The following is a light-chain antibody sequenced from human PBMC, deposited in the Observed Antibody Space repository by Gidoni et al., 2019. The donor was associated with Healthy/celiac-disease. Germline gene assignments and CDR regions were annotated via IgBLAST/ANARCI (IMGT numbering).Light chain of an antibody. CDR1: SGHSSYA. CDR2: LNSDGSH. V-gene: IGLV4-69*01. Sequence: QLVLTQPPSASASLGASVKLTCTLSSGHSSYAIAWHQQQPEKGPRYLMKLNSDGSHSKGDGIPDRFSGSSSGAGRYLTISSLQSEDEADYYCQTWGTGIHWVFGGGTKLTVL. CDR3: QTWGTGIHWV. J-gene: IGLJ3*02.